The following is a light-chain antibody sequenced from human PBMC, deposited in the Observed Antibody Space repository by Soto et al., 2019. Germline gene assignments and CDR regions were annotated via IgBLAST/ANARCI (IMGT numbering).Light chain of an antibody. J-gene: IGLJ2*01. CDR2: NVN. CDR1: SNDVGGYTY. V-gene: IGLV2-11*01. CDR3: CSYAGSYNVV. Sequence: QSVLTQPRSVSGSPGQSVTISCTGTSNDVGGYTYVSWYQQHPGKAPKLLMSNVNKRPSGVPDRFSGSKSGNTASLTISGLQAEDEAYYHCCSYAGSYNVVFGGGTKLTVL.